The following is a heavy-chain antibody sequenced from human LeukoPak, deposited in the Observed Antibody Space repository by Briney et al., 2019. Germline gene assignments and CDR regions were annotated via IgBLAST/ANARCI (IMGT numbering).Heavy chain of an antibody. CDR1: GYTFTGYY. CDR2: MSPSGGST. CDR3: ARWRGLNYGMDV. J-gene: IGHJ6*02. D-gene: IGHD3-10*01. Sequence: ASVKVSCKASGYTFTGYYMHWVRQAPGQGPEWVGIMSPSGGSTGYAQKFQGRVIMTRDTSTSTAYMELRSLRSEDTAVYYCARWRGLNYGMDVWGQGTTVTVSS. V-gene: IGHV1-46*01.